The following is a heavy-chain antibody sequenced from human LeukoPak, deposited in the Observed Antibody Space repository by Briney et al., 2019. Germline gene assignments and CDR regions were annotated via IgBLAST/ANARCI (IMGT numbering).Heavy chain of an antibody. CDR1: GYTFTGYY. J-gene: IGHJ4*02. CDR3: ARGYFMI. Sequence: WASVKVSCKASGYTFTGYYMHWVRQAPGQGLEWMGWMNPNSGNTGYAQKFQGRVTITRNTSISTAYMELSSLRSEDTAVYYCARGYFMIWGQGTLVTVSS. D-gene: IGHD3-16*01. CDR2: MNPNSGNT. V-gene: IGHV1-8*03.